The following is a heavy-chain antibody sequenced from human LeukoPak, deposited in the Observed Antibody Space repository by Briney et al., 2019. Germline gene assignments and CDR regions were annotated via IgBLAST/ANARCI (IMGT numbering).Heavy chain of an antibody. J-gene: IGHJ4*02. CDR3: ARESAYDSSLDC. V-gene: IGHV4-4*07. CDR1: GGSISSYY. CDR2: IYSSGTT. Sequence: SETLSLTCTVSGGSISSYYWNWIRQPAGKGLEWIGHIYSSGTTNYSPSLKSRVTISVDKSKNHFSLKLSSVTAADTAVYYCARESAYDSSLDCWGQGTLVTVSS. D-gene: IGHD5-12*01.